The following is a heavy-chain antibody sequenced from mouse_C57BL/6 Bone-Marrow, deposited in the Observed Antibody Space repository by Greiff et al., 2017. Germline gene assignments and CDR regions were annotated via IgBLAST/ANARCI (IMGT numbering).Heavy chain of an antibody. CDR3: ARGLLRYRY. CDR2: IYPRSGNT. V-gene: IGHV1-81*01. CDR1: GYTFTSYG. Sequence: VKLVESGAELARPGASVKLSCKASGYTFTSYGISWVKQRTGQGLEWIGEIYPRSGNTYYNEKFKGKATLTADKSSSTAYMELRSLTSEDSAVYFCARGLLRYRYWGQGTTLTVSS. D-gene: IGHD1-1*01. J-gene: IGHJ2*01.